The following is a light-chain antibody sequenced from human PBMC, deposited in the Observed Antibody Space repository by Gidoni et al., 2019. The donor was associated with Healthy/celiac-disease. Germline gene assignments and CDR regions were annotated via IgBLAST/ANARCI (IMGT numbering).Light chain of an antibody. J-gene: IGKJ2*01. CDR2: SAS. CDR3: QQSYSTPYT. Sequence: DIQLTTSPSSLSASVGDRVTITCRASQSISNYLNWYQQKPGKAPKLLIYSASSLQSGVPARFSGSGSGTDFTLTISSLQPEDVATYYCQQSYSTPYTFGQGTKLEIK. V-gene: IGKV1-39*01. CDR1: QSISNY.